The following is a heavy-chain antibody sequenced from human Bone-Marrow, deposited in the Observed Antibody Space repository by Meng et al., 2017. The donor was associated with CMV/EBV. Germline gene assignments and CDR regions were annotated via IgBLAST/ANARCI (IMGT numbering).Heavy chain of an antibody. CDR3: ARLARLSSRGYCSSTSCHYYYYGMDV. CDR2: INPNSGGT. CDR1: GYTFTGYY. J-gene: IGHJ6*02. V-gene: IGHV1-2*02. Sequence: ASLKFSCKASGYTFTGYYMHWVRQAPGQGLEWMGWINPNSGGTNYAQKFQGRVTMTRDTSISTAYMELSRLRSDDTAVYYCARLARLSSRGYCSSTSCHYYYYGMDVWGQGTTVTVS. D-gene: IGHD2-2*01.